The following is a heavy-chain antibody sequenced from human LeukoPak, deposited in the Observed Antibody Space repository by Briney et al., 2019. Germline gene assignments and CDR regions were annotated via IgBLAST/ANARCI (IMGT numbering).Heavy chain of an antibody. V-gene: IGHV3-53*01. CDR2: IYSGGTT. J-gene: IGHJ4*02. CDR3: AGGGYSSSWYHFDY. CDR1: GFTVSSNY. Sequence: PGGSLRLSCAASGFTVSSNYMSWVRQAPGKGLEWVSVIYSGGTTNYADSVKGRFTISRDNSKNTLFLQMNSLRAEDTAVYYCAGGGYSSSWYHFDYWGQGTLVTVSS. D-gene: IGHD6-13*01.